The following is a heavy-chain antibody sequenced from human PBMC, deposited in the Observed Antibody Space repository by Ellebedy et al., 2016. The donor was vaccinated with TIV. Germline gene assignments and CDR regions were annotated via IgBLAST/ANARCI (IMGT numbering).Heavy chain of an antibody. D-gene: IGHD4-11*01. CDR1: GGSISSSNW. Sequence: SETLSLXXAVSGGSISSSNWWSWVRQPPGKGLEWIGEIYHSGSTNYNPSLKSRVTISVDKSKNQFSPKLSSVTAADTAVYYCARGRGRYSNYLLVPYFDYWGQGTLVTVSS. CDR2: IYHSGST. V-gene: IGHV4-4*02. J-gene: IGHJ4*02. CDR3: ARGRGRYSNYLLVPYFDY.